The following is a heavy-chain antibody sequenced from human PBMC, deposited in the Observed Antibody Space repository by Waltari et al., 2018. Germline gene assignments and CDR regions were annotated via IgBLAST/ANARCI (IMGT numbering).Heavy chain of an antibody. Sequence: QLQLQESGPGLVKPSETLSLTCTVSGGSISSRSYSWGWIRQPPGKGLEWIGSIYYSGSTYYNPSLKSRVTISVDTSKNQFSLKLSSVTAADTAVYYCARDEAPMTTVTTGAYWGQGTLVTVSS. CDR3: ARDEAPMTTVTTGAY. V-gene: IGHV4-39*07. J-gene: IGHJ4*02. CDR1: GGSISSRSYS. D-gene: IGHD4-17*01. CDR2: IYYSGST.